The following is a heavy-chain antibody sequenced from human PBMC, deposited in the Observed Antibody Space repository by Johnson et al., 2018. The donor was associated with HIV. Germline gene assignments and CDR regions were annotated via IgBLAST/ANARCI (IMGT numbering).Heavy chain of an antibody. J-gene: IGHJ3*02. V-gene: IGHV3-33*06. CDR3: AKGLAAFFAFDI. D-gene: IGHD3-3*01. CDR1: GFTFSSYG. CDR2: IWYDGSNK. Sequence: QVQLVESGGGVVQPGRSLRLSCAASGFTFSSYGMHWVRQAPGKGLEWVAVIWYDGSNKYYADSVKGRFTISRDNSKNTLYLQMNSLRAEDTAAYYCAKGLAAFFAFDIWGQGTVVTVSS.